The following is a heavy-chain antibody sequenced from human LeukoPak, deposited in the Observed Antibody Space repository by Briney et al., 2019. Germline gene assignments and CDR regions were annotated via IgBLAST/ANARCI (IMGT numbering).Heavy chain of an antibody. CDR1: GYTFTGYY. J-gene: IGHJ4*02. Sequence: SVKVSCKASGYTFTGYYMHWVRQAPGQGLEWMGWINPNSGGTNYAQKFQGRVTMTRDTSISTAYMELSRLRSDDTAVCYCATYRYSSGWYYFDYWGQGTLVTVSS. CDR2: INPNSGGT. D-gene: IGHD6-19*01. CDR3: ATYRYSSGWYYFDY. V-gene: IGHV1-2*02.